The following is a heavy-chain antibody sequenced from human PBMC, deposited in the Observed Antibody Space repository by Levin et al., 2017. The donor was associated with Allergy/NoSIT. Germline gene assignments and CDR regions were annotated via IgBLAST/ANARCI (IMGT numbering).Heavy chain of an antibody. CDR3: ARSHYVIGAFDV. D-gene: IGHD3-16*01. V-gene: IGHV4-31*03. Sequence: SETLSLTCTVSGGSVSSGDYYWSWVRQHPGRGPEWIGYIYDSGSAYYNPSLQSRLTISVDTSKTQFSPKLSSVTAADAAVYYCARSHYVIGAFDVWGQGTMVTVSS. CDR1: GGSVSSGDYY. CDR2: IYDSGSA. J-gene: IGHJ3*01.